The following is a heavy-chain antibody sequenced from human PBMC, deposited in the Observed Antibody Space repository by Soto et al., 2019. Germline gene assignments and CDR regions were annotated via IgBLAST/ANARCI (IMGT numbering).Heavy chain of an antibody. J-gene: IGHJ4*02. CDR3: AREVLGGYSGYDYSY. D-gene: IGHD5-12*01. Sequence: GGSLRLSCAASGFTFSSYAMSWVRQAPGKGLEWVAVISYDGSNKYYADSVKGRFTISRDNSKNTLYLQMNSLRAEDTAVYYCAREVLGGYSGYDYSYWGQGTLVTVSS. CDR2: ISYDGSNK. CDR1: GFTFSSYA. V-gene: IGHV3-30-3*01.